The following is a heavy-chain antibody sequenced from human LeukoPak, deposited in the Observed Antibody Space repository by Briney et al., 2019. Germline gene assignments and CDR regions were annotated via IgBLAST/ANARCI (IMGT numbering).Heavy chain of an antibody. CDR1: GYSISSGYY. V-gene: IGHV4-38-2*01. CDR2: IYHSGST. Sequence: PSETLSLTCAVSGYSISSGYYWGWIRQPPGKGLEWIGSIYHSGSTNYNPSLKSRVTMSVDTSKNQFSLKLSSVTAADTAVYYCARAYYDSSGFYYYYMDVWGKGTTVTVSS. CDR3: ARAYYDSSGFYYYYMDV. J-gene: IGHJ6*03. D-gene: IGHD3-22*01.